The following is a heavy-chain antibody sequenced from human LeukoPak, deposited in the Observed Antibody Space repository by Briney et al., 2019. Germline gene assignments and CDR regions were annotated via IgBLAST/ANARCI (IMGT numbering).Heavy chain of an antibody. CDR1: GGSFSGYY. V-gene: IGHV4-34*01. D-gene: IGHD2/OR15-2a*01. Sequence: PSETLSLTCAVYGGSFSGYYWSWIRQPPGKGLEWIGEINHSGSTNYNPSLKSRVTISVDTSKNQFSLKLSSVTAADTAVYYCARGSNRTEGSPRPYNWFDPWGQGTLVTVSS. CDR3: ARGSNRTEGSPRPYNWFDP. CDR2: INHSGST. J-gene: IGHJ5*02.